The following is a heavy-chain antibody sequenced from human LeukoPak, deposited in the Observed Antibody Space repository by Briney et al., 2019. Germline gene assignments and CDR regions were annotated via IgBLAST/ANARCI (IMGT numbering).Heavy chain of an antibody. V-gene: IGHV3-23*01. CDR1: GFRFSDFA. J-gene: IGHJ4*02. D-gene: IGHD4-17*01. CDR2: ISASGGRT. Sequence: GGSLRLSCAASGFRFSDFAMSWVRQAPGKGLECVSVISASGGRTYSAESVKARFTISRDNSKNTLYLQVNSLTADDTAVYYCVKGHSDFGTGFDLWGQGTLVTVS. CDR3: VKGHSDFGTGFDL.